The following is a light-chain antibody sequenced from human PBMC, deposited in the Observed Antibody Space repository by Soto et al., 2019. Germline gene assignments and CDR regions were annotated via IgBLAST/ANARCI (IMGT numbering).Light chain of an antibody. V-gene: IGKV3-20*01. J-gene: IGKJ1*01. Sequence: EIVWTQSPGTLSLSPGERATLPCRASQSVKSSYLAWYQHKPGQAPRLLIYGASSRATGIPDRFSGSGSGTDSTLTISSLEPEDFAVYYCQQYGSSPRTFGQGTKVDI. CDR1: QSVKSSY. CDR2: GAS. CDR3: QQYGSSPRT.